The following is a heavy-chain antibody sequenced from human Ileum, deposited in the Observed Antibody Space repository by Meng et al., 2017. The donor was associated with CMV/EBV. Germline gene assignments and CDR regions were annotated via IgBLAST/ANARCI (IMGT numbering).Heavy chain of an antibody. CDR2: ISGYNGNT. V-gene: IGHV1-18*01. Sequence: ASVKVSCKASGYTFTTYGISWVRQAPGQGLEWMGWISGYNGNTDYAQKFQGRVTMTTDTSTNTVYLDLRSLRSDDTALYYCARDGYSSSSYDAFDIWGQGTMVTVSS. J-gene: IGHJ3*02. D-gene: IGHD6-6*01. CDR3: ARDGYSSSSYDAFDI. CDR1: GYTFTTYG.